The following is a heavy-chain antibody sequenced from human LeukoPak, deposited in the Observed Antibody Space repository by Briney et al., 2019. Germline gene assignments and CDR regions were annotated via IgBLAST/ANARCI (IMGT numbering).Heavy chain of an antibody. J-gene: IGHJ2*01. Sequence: GASVKVSCKVSGDTLNELSMHWVRQAPGKGLEWMGGSDPEDGEITYAQKFRGRVTMTEDTSTDTAYMELSSLKSEDTAVYYCATTYYETSGYYYKIAGWYFDLWGRGTLVTVPS. D-gene: IGHD3-22*01. V-gene: IGHV1-24*01. CDR1: GDTLNELS. CDR2: SDPEDGEI. CDR3: ATTYYETSGYYYKIAGWYFDL.